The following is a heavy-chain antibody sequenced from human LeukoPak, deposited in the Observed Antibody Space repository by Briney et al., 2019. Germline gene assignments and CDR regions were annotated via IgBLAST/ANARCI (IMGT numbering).Heavy chain of an antibody. CDR2: INHSGST. V-gene: IGHV4-34*01. CDR1: VGSFSGYY. D-gene: IGHD3-10*01. CDR3: ARGYYGSGSHCCHMDV. J-gene: IGHJ6*03. Sequence: SETLSLTCAVYVGSFSGYYWSWIRQPPGKGLEWIGEINHSGSTYYHSSLKSRVTISVDTSKNQFSLKLSSVTAADTAVYYCARGYYGSGSHCCHMDVWGKGTTITVS.